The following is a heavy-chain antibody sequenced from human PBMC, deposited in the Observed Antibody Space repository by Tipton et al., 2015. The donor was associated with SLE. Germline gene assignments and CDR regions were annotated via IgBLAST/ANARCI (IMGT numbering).Heavy chain of an antibody. Sequence: QVQLVQSGAEVKKPGASVKVSRKASGYTFTTYGITWVRQTPGQGLEWMGWISTYNVNTEYAQKLQDRVTLTTDTLTDTAYMELRNPRTDDKAVNYCARGGNGYTTWFNAWSQGTLVTVSS. V-gene: IGHV1-18*01. CDR1: GYTFTTYG. CDR3: ARGGNGYTTWFNA. D-gene: IGHD5-24*01. CDR2: ISTYNVNT. J-gene: IGHJ5*02.